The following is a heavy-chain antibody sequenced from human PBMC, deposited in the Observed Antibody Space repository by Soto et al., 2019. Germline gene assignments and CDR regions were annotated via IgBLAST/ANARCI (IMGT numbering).Heavy chain of an antibody. J-gene: IGHJ6*02. CDR1: GGSISSSSYY. CDR3: ARLPPRGSSGLGYGMDV. Sequence: PSETLSLTCTVSGGSISSSSYYWGWIRQPPGKGLEWIGSFFYSGSTYYNPSLKSRVTISLDTSKNQFSLKLSSVTAADTAFYYCARLPPRGSSGLGYGMDVWGQGTTVTVSS. V-gene: IGHV4-39*01. D-gene: IGHD6-19*01. CDR2: FFYSGST.